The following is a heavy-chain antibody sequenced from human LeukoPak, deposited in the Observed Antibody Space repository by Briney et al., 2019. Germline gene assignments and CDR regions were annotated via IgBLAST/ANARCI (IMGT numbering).Heavy chain of an antibody. CDR3: ARVMGASWFFYLDV. J-gene: IGHJ6*03. CDR2: ISHSGNT. CDR1: GGAVNSYY. D-gene: IGHD3-16*02. Sequence: PSETLSLTCTVSGGAVNSYYWSWIRQTPGKGLEWIGYISHSGNTDYAPSLKSRVTMSLDTSKNQFALKLSSVTAADTAVYYCARVMGASWFFYLDVWGKGTTVTVSS. V-gene: IGHV4-59*02.